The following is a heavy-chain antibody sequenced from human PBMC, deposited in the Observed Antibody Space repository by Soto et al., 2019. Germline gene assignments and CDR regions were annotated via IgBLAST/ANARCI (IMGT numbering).Heavy chain of an antibody. Sequence: QVQLVQSGAEVKKPGSSVKVSCKASGGTFSSYTISWVRQSPVQGLEWMGRIIPILGIANYAQKFQGRVTITADKSTSTAYMELSSLRSEDTAVYYCARGYCSGGSCSFDYWGQGTLVTVSS. D-gene: IGHD2-15*01. CDR1: GGTFSSYT. J-gene: IGHJ4*02. CDR3: ARGYCSGGSCSFDY. V-gene: IGHV1-69*02. CDR2: IIPILGIA.